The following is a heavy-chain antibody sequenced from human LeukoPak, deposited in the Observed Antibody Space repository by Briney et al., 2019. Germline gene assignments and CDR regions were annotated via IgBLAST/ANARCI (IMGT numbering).Heavy chain of an antibody. CDR3: ARLSAYYYGSYFYYYMDV. V-gene: IGHV3-21*01. Sequence: GGSLRLSCTASGFTFSTYTMNWVRQAPGKGLEWVSSISSGSSFIYYADSVKGRFTISRDNTRNSLYLHMSSLRAEDTALYYCARLSAYYYGSYFYYYMDVWGKGTTVTVSS. CDR1: GFTFSTYT. CDR2: ISSGSSFI. J-gene: IGHJ6*03. D-gene: IGHD3-10*01.